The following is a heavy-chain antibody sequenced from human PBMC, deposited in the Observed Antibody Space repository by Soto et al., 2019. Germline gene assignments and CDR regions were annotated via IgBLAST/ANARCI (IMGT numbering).Heavy chain of an antibody. Sequence: ASVKVSCKASGGTFSSYAISWVRQAPGQGLEWMGGIIPIFGTANYAQKFQGRVTITADKSTSTAYMELNSLRTEDTAFYFCAKDMRSSQGGSYAAELWGQGTLVTVSS. CDR1: GGTFSSYA. CDR2: IIPIFGTA. J-gene: IGHJ4*02. D-gene: IGHD3-10*01. V-gene: IGHV1-69*06. CDR3: AKDMRSSQGGSYAAEL.